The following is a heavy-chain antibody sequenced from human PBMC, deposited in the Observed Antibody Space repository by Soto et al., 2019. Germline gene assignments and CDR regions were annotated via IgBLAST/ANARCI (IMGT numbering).Heavy chain of an antibody. CDR3: VRQPGGVATPGDDY. Sequence: QVPLVQSGAEVKKPGASVKVSCEASGYPFTAFDINWVRQAAGHGLEWMGWMNPSSGDSAFAQRFQDRITMTRTTSISTAYMELSRLTSDDTAVYYCVRQPGGVATPGDDYWGQGTLVTVSS. D-gene: IGHD2-15*01. V-gene: IGHV1-8*01. J-gene: IGHJ4*02. CDR2: MNPSSGDS. CDR1: GYPFTAFD.